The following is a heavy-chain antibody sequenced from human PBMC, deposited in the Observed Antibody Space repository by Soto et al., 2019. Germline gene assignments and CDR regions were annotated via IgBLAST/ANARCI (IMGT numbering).Heavy chain of an antibody. CDR1: GFIFSDYA. CDR3: AKDGVDHNSVWDPFDI. Sequence: EVQMLESGGGLVQPGGSLRLSCAASGFIFSDYAMSWVRQAPGKGLEWVAGMGGANGDTYYTESVRGRFAISRDNSKSTLFLQLSSLRDEDTAVYFCAKDGVDHNSVWDPFDIWGQGTLVTVSS. CDR2: MGGANGDT. J-gene: IGHJ3*02. V-gene: IGHV3-23*01. D-gene: IGHD2-15*01.